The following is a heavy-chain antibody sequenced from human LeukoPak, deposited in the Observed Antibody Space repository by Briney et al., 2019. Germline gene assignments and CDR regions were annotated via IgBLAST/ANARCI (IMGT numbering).Heavy chain of an antibody. Sequence: GRTLRLSCASSGIPYSNYNLTWVRQAPGKGLVWVSSISGSSRYIHYSDSVRGRFSISRDNAKNSVYLQMDSLTADDTAVYYCARVNSALVVSSEGSWAGSLGFDRWGQGILVIVSS. D-gene: IGHD3-22*01. V-gene: IGHV3-21*06. J-gene: IGHJ4*02. CDR1: GIPYSNYN. CDR3: ARVNSALVVSSEGSWAGSLGFDR. CDR2: ISGSSRYI.